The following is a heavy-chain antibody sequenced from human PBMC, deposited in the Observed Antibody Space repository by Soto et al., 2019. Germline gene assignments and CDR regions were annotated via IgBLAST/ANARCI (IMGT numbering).Heavy chain of an antibody. V-gene: IGHV4-59*08. CDR1: GYSISRYY. J-gene: IGHJ4*02. D-gene: IGHD4-17*01. CDR2: IHYSRST. Sequence: SETLSRTCTVSGYSISRYYWCWIRPPPGKGLEWIRNIHYSRSTNYNNPLKRRVTISVDTSTKQLTLKLSSVTAAATAVYYRGIHETLHCDYEYWGQGTLVTVSS. CDR3: GIHETLHCDYEY.